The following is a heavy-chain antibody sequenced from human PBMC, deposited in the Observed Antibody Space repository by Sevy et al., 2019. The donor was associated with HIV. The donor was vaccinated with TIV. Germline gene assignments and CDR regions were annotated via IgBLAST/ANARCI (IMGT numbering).Heavy chain of an antibody. J-gene: IGHJ4*02. CDR2: IRSKTYGGTT. D-gene: IGHD3-9*01. V-gene: IGHV3-49*04. CDR3: TRDRLRYFDS. Sequence: GGSLRLSCTGSGFTFGNYAVSWVRQAPGKGLEWVGFIRSKTYGGTTEYAASVEGRFTVSRDDSKSIAYLQMNSLKTEDTAVHYCTRDRLRYFDSRGQGTLVTVSS. CDR1: GFTFGNYA.